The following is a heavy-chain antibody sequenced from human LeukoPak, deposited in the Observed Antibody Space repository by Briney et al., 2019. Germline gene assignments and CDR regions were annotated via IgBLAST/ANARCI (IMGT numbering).Heavy chain of an antibody. J-gene: IGHJ4*02. V-gene: IGHV4-61*02. CDR1: GGSISSGSYY. D-gene: IGHD4-11*01. CDR2: IYTSGST. CDR3: ARNSNYQLVVDY. Sequence: PSQTLSLTCTVSGGSISSGSYYWSWIRQPAGKGLEWIGRIYTSGSTNYNPSLKSRVTISVDTSKNQFSLKLSSVTAADTAVYYCARNSNYQLVVDYWGQGTLVTVSS.